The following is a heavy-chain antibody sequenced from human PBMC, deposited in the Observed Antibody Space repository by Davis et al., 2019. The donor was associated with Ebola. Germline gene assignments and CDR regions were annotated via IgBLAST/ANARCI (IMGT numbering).Heavy chain of an antibody. Sequence: GESLKISCTASGFAFNTYWMSWVRQAPGKGLEWLANIRQDGSEEYYVDSVKGRFTISRDDAKNSLFLQMNSLRVEDTAVYYCVPGTWIRGQGRLVTVSS. D-gene: IGHD5-18*01. CDR3: VPGTWI. V-gene: IGHV3-7*01. J-gene: IGHJ4*02. CDR1: GFAFNTYW. CDR2: IRQDGSEE.